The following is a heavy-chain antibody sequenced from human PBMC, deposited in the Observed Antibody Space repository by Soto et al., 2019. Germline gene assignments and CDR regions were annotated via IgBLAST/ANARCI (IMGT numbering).Heavy chain of an antibody. CDR1: GYTFTSYD. D-gene: IGHD6-13*01. J-gene: IGHJ3*02. CDR3: ARVGAEIAAANDAFDI. Sequence: ASVKVSCQASGYTFTSYDINWVRQATGQGLEWMGWMNPSGGSTSYAQKFQGRVTMTRDTSTSTVYMELSSLRSEDTAVYYCARVGAEIAAANDAFDIWGQGTMVTVSS. V-gene: IGHV1-46*03. CDR2: MNPSGGST.